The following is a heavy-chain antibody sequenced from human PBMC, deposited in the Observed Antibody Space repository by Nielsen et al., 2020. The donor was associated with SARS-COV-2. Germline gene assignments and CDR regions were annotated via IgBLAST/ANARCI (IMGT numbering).Heavy chain of an antibody. V-gene: IGHV3-11*05. D-gene: IGHD3-22*01. Sequence: VRQMPGKGLEWVSYISSDSIYTNYADSLKGRFTISRDNAKNSLYLQMNSLRAEDTAVYYCARDTGRDTSGYYTDAFHIWGQGTMVTVSS. CDR3: ARDTGRDTSGYYTDAFHI. CDR2: ISSDSIYT. J-gene: IGHJ3*02.